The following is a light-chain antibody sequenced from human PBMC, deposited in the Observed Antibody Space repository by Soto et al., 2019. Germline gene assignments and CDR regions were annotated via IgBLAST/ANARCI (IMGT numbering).Light chain of an antibody. J-gene: IGKJ4*01. CDR3: HQYGSSPLS. V-gene: IGKV3-20*01. CDR2: GAS. CDR1: QSVSSSY. Sequence: EIVLTQSPGTLSLSPGERATLSFRASQSVSSSYLAWYQQKPGQAPRLLIYGASSRATGIPDRFSVSGSGTDFTLTISRLEPEDFAVYYCHQYGSSPLSFGGGTKVEIK.